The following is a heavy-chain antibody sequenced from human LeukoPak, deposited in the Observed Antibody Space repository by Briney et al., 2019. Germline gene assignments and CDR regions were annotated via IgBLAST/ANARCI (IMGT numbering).Heavy chain of an antibody. D-gene: IGHD4-17*01. CDR1: GGSISSSSYY. J-gene: IGHJ4*02. Sequence: PSETLSLTCTVSGGSISSSSYYWGWIRQPPGKGLEWIGSIYYSGSTYYNPSLKGRVTISVDTSKKQFSLKLSSVTAADTAVYYCARGTTVTTPGDYWGQGTLVTVSS. CDR3: ARGTTVTTPGDY. CDR2: IYYSGST. V-gene: IGHV4-39*01.